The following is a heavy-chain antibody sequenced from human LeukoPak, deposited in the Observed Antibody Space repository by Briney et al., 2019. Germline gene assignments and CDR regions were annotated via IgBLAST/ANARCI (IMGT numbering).Heavy chain of an antibody. Sequence: SETLSLTCAVYGGSFSGYYWSWIRQPPGKGLEWIGEINHSGSTNYNPSLKSRVTISVDTSKNQFSLKLSSVTAADTAVYYCARAIYDFWSGYPHHLDYWGQGTLVTVSS. J-gene: IGHJ4*02. D-gene: IGHD3-3*01. CDR2: INHSGST. CDR1: GGSFSGYY. CDR3: ARAIYDFWSGYPHHLDY. V-gene: IGHV4-34*01.